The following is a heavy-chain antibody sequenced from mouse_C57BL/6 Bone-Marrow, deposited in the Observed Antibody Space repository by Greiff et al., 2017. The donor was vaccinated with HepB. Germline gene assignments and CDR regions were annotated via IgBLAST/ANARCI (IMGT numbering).Heavy chain of an antibody. CDR2: IFPGSGST. D-gene: IGHD1-1*01. CDR3: ARSITTVVADYWYFDV. Sequence: QVQLKESGPELVKPGASVKISCKASGYTFTDYYINWVKQRPGQGLEWIGWIFPGSGSTYYNEKFKGQATLTVDKSSSTAYMLLSSLTSEDSAVYFCARSITTVVADYWYFDVWGTGTTVTVSS. J-gene: IGHJ1*03. CDR1: GYTFTDYY. V-gene: IGHV1-75*01.